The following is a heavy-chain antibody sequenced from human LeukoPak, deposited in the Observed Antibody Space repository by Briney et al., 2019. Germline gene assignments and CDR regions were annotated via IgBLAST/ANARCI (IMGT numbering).Heavy chain of an antibody. CDR1: GGSISSYY. CDR2: IYYSGST. CDR3: ARDLGDAYFDY. V-gene: IGHV4-59*01. J-gene: IGHJ4*02. Sequence: SETLSLTCTVSGGSISSYYWSWIRQPPGKGLEWIGYIYYSGSTNHNPSLKSRVTISVDTSKNQFSLKLSSVTAADTAVYYCARDLGDAYFDYWGQGTLVTVSS.